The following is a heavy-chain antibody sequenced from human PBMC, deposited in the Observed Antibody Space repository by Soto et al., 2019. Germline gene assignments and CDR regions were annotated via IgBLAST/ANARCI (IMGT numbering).Heavy chain of an antibody. V-gene: IGHV3-13*01. J-gene: IGHJ4*02. D-gene: IGHD2-15*01. CDR2: IGTAGDT. CDR1: GFPFSSYD. CDR3: ARDGYCSGGSCYSGPLHY. Sequence: PGGSLRLSCAASGFPFSSYDMHWVRQATGKGLEWVSAIGTAGDTYYPGSVKGRFTISRENAKNSLYLQMNSLRAGDTAVYYCARDGYCSGGSCYSGPLHYWGQGTLVTVS.